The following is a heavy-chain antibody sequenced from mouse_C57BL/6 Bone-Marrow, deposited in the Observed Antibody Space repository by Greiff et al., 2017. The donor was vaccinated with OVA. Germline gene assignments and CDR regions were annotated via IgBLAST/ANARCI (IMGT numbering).Heavy chain of an antibody. V-gene: IGHV1-64*01. CDR1: GYTFTSYW. D-gene: IGHD1-1*01. CDR2: IHPISGST. CDR3: ARSGVVATPYAMDY. Sequence: QVQLQQPGAELVKPGASVKLSCKASGYTFTSYWMHWVKQRPGQGLEWIGMIHPISGSTNYNEKFKSKATLTVDKSSSTAYMQLSSLTSEDSAVYYCARSGVVATPYAMDYWGQGTSVTVSS. J-gene: IGHJ4*01.